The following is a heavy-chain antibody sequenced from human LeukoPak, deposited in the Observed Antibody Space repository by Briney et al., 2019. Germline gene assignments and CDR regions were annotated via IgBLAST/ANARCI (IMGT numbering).Heavy chain of an antibody. CDR2: IYYSGST. V-gene: IGHV4-61*10. CDR3: ARGLSGDWDWFDP. Sequence: SQTLSLTCTVSGGSISSGSYYWSWIRQPAGKGLEWIGYIYYSGSTNYNPSLKSRITISVDTSKNQFSLKLSSVTAADTAVYYCARGLSGDWDWFDPWGQGTLVTVSS. J-gene: IGHJ5*02. CDR1: GGSISSGSYY. D-gene: IGHD3-10*01.